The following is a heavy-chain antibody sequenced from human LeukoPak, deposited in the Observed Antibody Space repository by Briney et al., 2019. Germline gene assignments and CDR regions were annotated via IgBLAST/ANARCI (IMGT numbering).Heavy chain of an antibody. J-gene: IGHJ4*02. D-gene: IGHD4-23*01. V-gene: IGHV3-23*01. CDR3: ASAGGDSRPHDY. CDR2: ISGRTT. Sequence: GASLRLSCAASGFTFSSYAMSWVSQAPGKGPEWVSAISGRTTSYADAVKGRFTISRDNSKSTVSLQMNSLRAEDTAVYYCASAGGDSRPHDYWGQGTLVTVSS. CDR1: GFTFSSYA.